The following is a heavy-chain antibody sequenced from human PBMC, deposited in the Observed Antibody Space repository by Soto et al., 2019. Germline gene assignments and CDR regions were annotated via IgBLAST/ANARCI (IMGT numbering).Heavy chain of an antibody. Sequence: SETLSLTCSVSGDSIRCDFWSWIRQPPGKGLEWIGYVSYTGSTNYNPSLNSRVSISIDTSKNEFSLKVSSVTAADTAVYYCARAVYDGLSAYYVDYWGQGALVTVSS. CDR3: ARAVYDGLSAYYVDY. J-gene: IGHJ4*02. CDR2: VSYTGST. D-gene: IGHD3-9*01. CDR1: GDSIRCDF. V-gene: IGHV4-59*01.